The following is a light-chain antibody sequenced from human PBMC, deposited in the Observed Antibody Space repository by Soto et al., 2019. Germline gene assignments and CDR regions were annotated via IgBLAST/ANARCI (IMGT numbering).Light chain of an antibody. CDR3: CSYAGSSTYV. CDR1: SSDVGTYNL. V-gene: IGLV2-23*02. CDR2: EVS. Sequence: QSALTQPASVSGSPGQSITISCTGTSSDVGTYNLVSWYQQYPGKAPKLMIYEVSNRPSGVSNRCSGSKSGNTASLTISGLQAEDEADYDCCSYAGSSTYVVGFGTKLTVL. J-gene: IGLJ1*01.